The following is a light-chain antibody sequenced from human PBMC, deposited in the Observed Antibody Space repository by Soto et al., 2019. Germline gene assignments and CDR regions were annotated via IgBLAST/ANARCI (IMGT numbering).Light chain of an antibody. V-gene: IGLV1-40*01. J-gene: IGLJ2*01. CDR2: GNN. CDR3: QSYDISLSGSV. Sequence: QSVLTQPPSVSGAPGQRVTISCTGSSSNIGAGYDVHWYQQLPGTAPKLLIFGNNNRPSGVLDRFSGSKSGTSASLAITGLHAEDEADYYCQSYDISLSGSVFGGGTKVTVL. CDR1: SSNIGAGYD.